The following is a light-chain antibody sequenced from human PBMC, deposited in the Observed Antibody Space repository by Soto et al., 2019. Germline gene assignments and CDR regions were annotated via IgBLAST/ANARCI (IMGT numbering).Light chain of an antibody. CDR2: DVS. CDR1: SSDGGRYNY. J-gene: IGLJ1*01. Sequence: QSALTQPRSVSGSPGQSVTISCTGTSSDGGRYNYVSWYQHHPGKAPKLMIYDVSTRPSGVPDRFSGSKSGTTASLTISGLQAEDEADYFCCSYAGSPYVFGTRTKVTVL. V-gene: IGLV2-11*01. CDR3: CSYAGSPYV.